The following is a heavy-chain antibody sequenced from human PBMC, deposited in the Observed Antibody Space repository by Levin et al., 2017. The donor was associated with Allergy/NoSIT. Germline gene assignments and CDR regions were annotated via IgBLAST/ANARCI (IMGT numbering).Heavy chain of an antibody. V-gene: IGHV3-48*02. CDR1: GFTFSSYS. CDR3: AREGLVVVAATVEGAFDI. J-gene: IGHJ3*02. Sequence: GGSLRLSCAASGFTFSSYSMNWVRQAPGKGLEWVSYISSSSSTIYYADSVKGRFTISRDNAKNSLYLQMNSLRDEDTAVYYCAREGLVVVAATVEGAFDIWGQGTMVTVSS. CDR2: ISSSSSTI. D-gene: IGHD2-15*01.